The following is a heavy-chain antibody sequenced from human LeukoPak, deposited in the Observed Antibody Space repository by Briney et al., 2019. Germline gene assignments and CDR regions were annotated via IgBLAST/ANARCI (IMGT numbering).Heavy chain of an antibody. Sequence: GGSLRLSCAASGFIVSNNYMNWVRQTPGKGLEWVSVIYSGGSTYYADSVRGRFTISRDISKNTLYLQMNSLRAEDTAVYYCAKSGYCSSTSCYGSLGYFDYWGQGTLVTVSS. CDR2: IYSGGST. CDR1: GFIVSNNY. CDR3: AKSGYCSSTSCYGSLGYFDY. J-gene: IGHJ4*02. D-gene: IGHD2-2*01. V-gene: IGHV3-53*01.